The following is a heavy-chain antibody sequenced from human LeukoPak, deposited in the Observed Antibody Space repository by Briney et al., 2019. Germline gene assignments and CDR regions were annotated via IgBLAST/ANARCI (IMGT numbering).Heavy chain of an antibody. CDR3: ARDVDSSGWFFASY. V-gene: IGHV1-18*01. J-gene: IGHJ4*02. CDR2: ISAYNGNT. CDR1: GYTFTSYG. Sequence: ASVKVSCKASGYTFTSYGISWVRQATGQPLEWMGWISAYNGNTNYAQKLQGRVTMTTDTSTSTAYIALRSLRSDDTAVYYCARDVDSSGWFFASYWGQGTLVTVSS. D-gene: IGHD6-19*01.